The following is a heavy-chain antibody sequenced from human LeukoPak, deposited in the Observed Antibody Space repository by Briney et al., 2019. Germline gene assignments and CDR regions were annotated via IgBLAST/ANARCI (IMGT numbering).Heavy chain of an antibody. V-gene: IGHV3-23*01. Sequence: GESLTLSCAASGFTFSSYAMNWVRQAPGKGLEWVSGISNSGGSTYYPDSVKGRFTIYRDNSKNTLYLQMNSLRAEDTAVYYCAKETSSSFDYWDQGTLVTVSS. CDR3: AKETSSSFDY. J-gene: IGHJ4*02. CDR1: GFTFSSYA. CDR2: ISNSGGST. D-gene: IGHD6-6*01.